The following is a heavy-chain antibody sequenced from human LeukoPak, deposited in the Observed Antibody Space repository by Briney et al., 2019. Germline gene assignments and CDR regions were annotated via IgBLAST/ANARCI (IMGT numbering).Heavy chain of an antibody. D-gene: IGHD2-8*01. J-gene: IGHJ4*02. Sequence: GGSLRLSCTASKFTFSHYGMQWVRQAPGKGLEWVAVISSDGSIKVYADSVKGRFTLSRDNSKNTLYLQMNSLRAEDTAVYYCAKDPLYEDWGQGTLVTVSS. CDR3: AKDPLYED. V-gene: IGHV3-30*18. CDR1: KFTFSHYG. CDR2: ISSDGSIK.